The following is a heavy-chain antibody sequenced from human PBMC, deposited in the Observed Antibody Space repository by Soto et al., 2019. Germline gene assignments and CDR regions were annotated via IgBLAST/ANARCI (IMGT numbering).Heavy chain of an antibody. D-gene: IGHD4-4*01. V-gene: IGHV5-51*01. Sequence: PGESLKISCKGSGYTFTDYWIGWVRHLPGKGLEWIGIIYPGESDTRYSPSFQGHVTISVDKSTNTAYLQWNTLRASDTSMYYCARYISNFRYYNYAMAVWGQGTTVTVSS. CDR3: ARYISNFRYYNYAMAV. CDR2: IYPGESDT. CDR1: GYTFTDYW. J-gene: IGHJ6*02.